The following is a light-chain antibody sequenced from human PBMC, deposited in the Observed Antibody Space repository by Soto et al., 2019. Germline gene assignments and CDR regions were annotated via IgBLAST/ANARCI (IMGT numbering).Light chain of an antibody. V-gene: IGLV2-14*01. CDR3: SSYSTSFFYV. Sequence: QSALTQPASVSGSPGQSITISCTGTSSDVGAYNYVSWYQQHPGEAPKLIIYGVTNRPSGVSYRFSGSKSDCTASLTISGLQAEDEADYYCSSYSTSFFYVFGTGTKVTVL. J-gene: IGLJ1*01. CDR2: GVT. CDR1: SSDVGAYNY.